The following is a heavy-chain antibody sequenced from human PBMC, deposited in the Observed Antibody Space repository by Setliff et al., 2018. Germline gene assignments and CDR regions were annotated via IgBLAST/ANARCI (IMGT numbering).Heavy chain of an antibody. D-gene: IGHD3-10*01. CDR1: GGYIGGTSYY. Sequence: SETLSLTCIVSGGYIGGTSYYWGWIRQPPGKGLEWIGSIHFRGTTYYNPSLNSQVTISVDTSKNQFSLKLSSVTAADTAVYYCARDSNMVRGVNPAYYYGMDVWGQGTTVTVSS. CDR2: IHFRGTT. V-gene: IGHV4-39*02. J-gene: IGHJ6*02. CDR3: ARDSNMVRGVNPAYYYGMDV.